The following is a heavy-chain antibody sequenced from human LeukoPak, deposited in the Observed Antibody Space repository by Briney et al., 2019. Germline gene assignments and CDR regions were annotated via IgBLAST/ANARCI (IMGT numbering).Heavy chain of an antibody. V-gene: IGHV3-33*06. J-gene: IGHJ4*02. CDR2: IWYDGSNK. D-gene: IGHD1-1*01. Sequence: GGSLRLSCAASGFTFSSYAMSWVRQAPGKGLEWVAVIWYDGSNKYYADSVKGRFTISRDNSKNTLYLQMSGLRAEDTAVYYCAKDLTPNTNDWNGRLDYWGQGALVTVSS. CDR1: GFTFSSYA. CDR3: AKDLTPNTNDWNGRLDY.